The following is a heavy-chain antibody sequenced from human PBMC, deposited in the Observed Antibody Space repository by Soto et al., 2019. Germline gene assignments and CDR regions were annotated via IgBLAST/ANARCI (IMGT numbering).Heavy chain of an antibody. Sequence: LSLTCAVSGGSISSNNWWSCVRQPPGKGLEWIGEIYHSGSTNYNPSLKSRVTISLDKAKDQLSLKLSSVTAADTAVYYCARVRGLIAAAGTYYYYGMDVWGQGTTVTVSS. CDR3: ARVRGLIAAAGTYYYYGMDV. CDR2: IYHSGST. CDR1: GGSISSNNW. V-gene: IGHV4-4*02. D-gene: IGHD6-13*01. J-gene: IGHJ6*02.